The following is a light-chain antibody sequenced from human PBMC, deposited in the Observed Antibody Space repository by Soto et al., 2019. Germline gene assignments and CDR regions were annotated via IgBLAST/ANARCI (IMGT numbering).Light chain of an antibody. CDR1: SSDVGGYTY. J-gene: IGLJ1*01. V-gene: IGLV2-14*01. CDR3: SSYTTSSTLYV. Sequence: QSALTQPPSASGSPGQSVTVSCTGTSSDVGGYTYVSWYQQHPGKDPKLMIYEVSNRPSGVSNRFSGSKSGNTASLTISGLQAADEAEYYCSSYTTSSTLYVFGTGTKVTVL. CDR2: EVS.